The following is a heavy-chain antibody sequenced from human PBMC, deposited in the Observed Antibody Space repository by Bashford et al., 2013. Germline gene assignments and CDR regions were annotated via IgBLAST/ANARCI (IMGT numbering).Heavy chain of an antibody. J-gene: IGHJ4*02. CDR1: GGSISSSY. Sequence: SETLSLTCTVSGGSISSSYWSWIRQSPGKGLEWIGYFYYSGNTYYNPSLTSRVTISVDTSKNQFSLRLTSVTAADAAVYYCAAGSTIFGVALPYYFDRWGQGTLVTVSS. CDR2: FYYSGNT. V-gene: IGHV4-59*01. D-gene: IGHD3-3*01. CDR3: AAGSTIFGVALPYYFDR.